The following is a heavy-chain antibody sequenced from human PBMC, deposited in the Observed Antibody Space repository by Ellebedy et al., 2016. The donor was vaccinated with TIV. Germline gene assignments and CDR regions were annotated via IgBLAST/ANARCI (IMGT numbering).Heavy chain of an antibody. CDR2: IYTSGST. D-gene: IGHD4-17*01. Sequence: SETLSLXXTVSGGSISSGSYYWSWIRQPAGKGLEWIGRIYTSGSTNYNPSLKSRVTMSVDTSKNQFSLKLSSVTAADTAVYYCARGTTVTTRLDYWGQGTLVTVSS. V-gene: IGHV4-61*02. CDR3: ARGTTVTTRLDY. CDR1: GGSISSGSYY. J-gene: IGHJ4*02.